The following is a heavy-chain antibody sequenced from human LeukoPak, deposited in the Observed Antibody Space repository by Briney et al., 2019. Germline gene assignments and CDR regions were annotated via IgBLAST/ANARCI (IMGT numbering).Heavy chain of an antibody. CDR2: VSGSGGSR. D-gene: IGHD1-26*01. V-gene: IGHV3-23*01. CDR1: GFTFSSYA. CDR3: AAQPRSGSYKN. J-gene: IGHJ4*02. Sequence: GGSLRLSYTASGFTFSSYAMSWVRQAPGKGLEWVTAVSGSGGSRYNADSVKGRFTISRDNSKNTLYLQMNSLSAEDTAVYYCAAQPRSGSYKNWGQGTLVTVSS.